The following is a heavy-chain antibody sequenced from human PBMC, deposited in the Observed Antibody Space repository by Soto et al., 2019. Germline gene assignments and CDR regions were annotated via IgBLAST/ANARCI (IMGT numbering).Heavy chain of an antibody. Sequence: PSETLSLTCSVSGGSVSRGGYYWSWIRQLPGRGLEWIGYIYSTGSTHYNPSLKSRVAMSVDTSKNQFSLKLSSVTAADTAVYYCARDIVVVVAATLRHYFDYWGQGTLVTVSS. CDR3: ARDIVVVVAATLRHYFDY. V-gene: IGHV4-31*03. J-gene: IGHJ4*02. D-gene: IGHD2-15*01. CDR1: GGSVSRGGYY. CDR2: IYSTGST.